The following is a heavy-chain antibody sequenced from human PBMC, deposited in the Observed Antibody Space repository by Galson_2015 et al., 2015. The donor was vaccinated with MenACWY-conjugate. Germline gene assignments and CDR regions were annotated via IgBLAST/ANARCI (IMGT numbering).Heavy chain of an antibody. Sequence: SLRLSCAASGFSFNYAWMSWVRQAPGKGLEWVGRIKSKTDDGATDYAAPVKGRFTISRDDSKNTLYLQVNSLKSEDTAVYYCATDVPGIGAGEFDYWGQGTLVIVSS. V-gene: IGHV3-15*01. J-gene: IGHJ4*02. CDR2: IKSKTDDGAT. CDR3: ATDVPGIGAGEFDY. CDR1: GFSFNYAW. D-gene: IGHD3-10*01.